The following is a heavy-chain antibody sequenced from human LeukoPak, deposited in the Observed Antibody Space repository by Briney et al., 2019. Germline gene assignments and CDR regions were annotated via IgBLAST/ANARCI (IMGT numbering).Heavy chain of an antibody. CDR1: GFTFITYS. V-gene: IGHV3-48*01. Sequence: GGSLRLSCAASGFTFITYSMNWVRQAPGKGLEWISYISSGSNTIYYADSVKGRFTISRDNARNSLFLQMNSLGAEDTAVYYRARRVGATYYFDWWGQGTLVTVSS. J-gene: IGHJ4*02. D-gene: IGHD1-26*01. CDR3: ARRVGATYYFDW. CDR2: ISSGSNTI.